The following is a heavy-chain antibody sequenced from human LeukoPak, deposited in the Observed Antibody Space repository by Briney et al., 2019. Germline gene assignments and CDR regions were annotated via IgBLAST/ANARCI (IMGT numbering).Heavy chain of an antibody. CDR2: IYSGGST. Sequence: SGGSLRLSCAASGFTFSSNYMSWVRQAPGKGLEWVSVIYSGGSTNYSDSVKGRFTISRDNSKNTLYLQMNSLRAEDTAVYYCARDAMMGQYYYMDVWGKGTTVTVSS. D-gene: IGHD2-2*01. V-gene: IGHV3-53*01. CDR3: ARDAMMGQYYYMDV. J-gene: IGHJ6*03. CDR1: GFTFSSNY.